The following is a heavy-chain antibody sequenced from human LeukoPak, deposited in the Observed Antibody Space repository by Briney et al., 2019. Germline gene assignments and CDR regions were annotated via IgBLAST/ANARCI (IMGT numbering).Heavy chain of an antibody. CDR1: GGSISSGGYY. D-gene: IGHD6-19*01. J-gene: IGHJ4*02. V-gene: IGHV4-31*03. CDR3: ARGQWLVPPGY. CDR2: IYYSGST. Sequence: SETLSLTCTVSGGSISSGGYYWSWIRQHPGKGPEWIGYIYYSGSTYYNPSLKSRVTISVDTSKNQFSLKLSSVTAADTAVYYCARGQWLVPPGYWGQGTLVTVSS.